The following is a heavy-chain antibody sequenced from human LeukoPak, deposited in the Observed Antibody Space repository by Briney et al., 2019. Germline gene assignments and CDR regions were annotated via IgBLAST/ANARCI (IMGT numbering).Heavy chain of an antibody. J-gene: IGHJ6*02. CDR1: GFTFSSYA. CDR2: ISYDGSNK. V-gene: IGHV3-30-3*01. D-gene: IGHD3-10*01. Sequence: GGSLRLSCAASGFTFSSYAMHWVRQAPGKGLEWVAVISYDGSNKHYADSVKGRFTISRDNSKNTLYLQMNSLRAEDTAVYYCAREDYYGSGSPTNYYYYGMDVWGQGTTVTVSS. CDR3: AREDYYGSGSPTNYYYYGMDV.